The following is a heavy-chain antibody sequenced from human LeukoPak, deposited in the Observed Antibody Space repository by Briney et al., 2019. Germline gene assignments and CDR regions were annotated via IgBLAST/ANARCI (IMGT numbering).Heavy chain of an antibody. CDR1: GFTFTSSA. V-gene: IGHV1-58*02. Sequence: SVKVSCKASGFTFTSSAMQWVRQARGQRLEWIGWIVVGSGNTNYAQKFQERVTITRDMSTSTAYMELSSLRSEDTAVYYCAAARYFDWFRYGMDVWGQGTTVTVSS. D-gene: IGHD3-9*01. CDR2: IVVGSGNT. CDR3: AAARYFDWFRYGMDV. J-gene: IGHJ6*02.